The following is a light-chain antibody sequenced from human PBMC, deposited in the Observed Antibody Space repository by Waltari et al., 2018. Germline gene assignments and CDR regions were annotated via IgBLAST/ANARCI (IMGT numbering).Light chain of an antibody. CDR2: GAS. CDR1: QSVSNN. CDR3: QQYNNWPPLFT. Sequence: EIVMTQSPATLSVSPGERATLSCRASQSVSNNLAWYQQKPGHAPRLLIYGASNRATGIPARFSGSGSGTEFTLTISSLQSEDFAVYYCQQYNNWPPLFTFGPGTKVDIK. V-gene: IGKV3-15*01. J-gene: IGKJ3*01.